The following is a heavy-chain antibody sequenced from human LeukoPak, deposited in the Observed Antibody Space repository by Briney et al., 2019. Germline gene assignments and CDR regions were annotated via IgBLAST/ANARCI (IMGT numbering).Heavy chain of an antibody. D-gene: IGHD5-12*01. CDR1: GFTFSTYT. CDR3: ARDRAATILDS. Sequence: GGSMRLSCAASGFTFSTYTMSWVRQAPGKGLEWISFISSSSSTLYCADSVKGRFTISRDNANNSLYLQMNNLRADDTAVYYCARDRAATILDSWGQGTLVTVSS. J-gene: IGHJ4*02. V-gene: IGHV3-48*01. CDR2: ISSSSSTL.